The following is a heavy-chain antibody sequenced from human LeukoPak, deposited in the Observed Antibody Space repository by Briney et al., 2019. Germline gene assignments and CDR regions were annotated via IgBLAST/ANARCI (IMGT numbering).Heavy chain of an antibody. CDR2: IKQDGSEK. Sequence: GGSLRLSCAASGFTFSSYWMHWVRQGPGKGLEWVANIKQDGSEKYYVDSVKGRFTISRDNAKNSLYLQMNSLRAEDTAVYYCARAPYYDFWSGPFDYWGQGTLVTVSS. CDR3: ARAPYYDFWSGPFDY. D-gene: IGHD3-3*01. V-gene: IGHV3-7*01. J-gene: IGHJ4*02. CDR1: GFTFSSYW.